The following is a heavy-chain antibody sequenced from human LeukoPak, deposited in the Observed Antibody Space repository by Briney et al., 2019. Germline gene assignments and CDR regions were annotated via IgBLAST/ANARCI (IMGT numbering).Heavy chain of an antibody. CDR3: ARNHLQIDY. CDR2: INPSGGST. Sequence: ASVKVSCKASVYTFTSYYMHWVRQAPAQGLEWMGIINPSGGSTSYAQKFQGRVTLTRDTSTSTVYMELSSLRSEDTAVYYCARNHLQIDYWGQGTLVTVSS. CDR1: VYTFTSYY. D-gene: IGHD1-14*01. V-gene: IGHV1-46*03. J-gene: IGHJ4*02.